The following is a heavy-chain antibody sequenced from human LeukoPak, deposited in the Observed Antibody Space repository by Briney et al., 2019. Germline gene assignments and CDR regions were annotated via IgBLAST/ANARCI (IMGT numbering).Heavy chain of an antibody. CDR2: INPNSGGT. Sequence: ASVTVSCKASGYTFTGYYMHWVRQAPGQGLEWMGWINPNSGGTNYAQKLQGRVTTTTDTSTSTAYMELSSLRSEDTAVYYCARGYSGSYALLDYWGQGTLVTVSS. CDR3: ARGYSGSYALLDY. J-gene: IGHJ4*02. D-gene: IGHD1-26*01. CDR1: GYTFTGYY. V-gene: IGHV1-2*02.